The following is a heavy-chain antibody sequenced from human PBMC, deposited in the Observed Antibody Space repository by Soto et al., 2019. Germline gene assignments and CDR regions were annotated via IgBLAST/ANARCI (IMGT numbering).Heavy chain of an antibody. V-gene: IGHV4-31*03. CDR2: IYYSGST. CDR1: GGAISSGGYY. D-gene: IGHD6-6*01. CDR3: ARGSYSSSSRGARVWFDP. J-gene: IGHJ5*02. Sequence: SETLSLTCTVSGGAISSGGYYWSWIRQHPGKGLEWIGYIYYSGSTYYNPSLKSRVTISVDTSKNQFSLKLSSVTAADTAVYYCARGSYSSSSRGARVWFDPWGQGTLVTVSS.